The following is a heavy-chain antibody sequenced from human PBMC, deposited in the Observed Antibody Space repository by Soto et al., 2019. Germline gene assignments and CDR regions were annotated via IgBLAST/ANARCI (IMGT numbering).Heavy chain of an antibody. Sequence: QLVESGGGVVQPGRSLRLSCAASGFTFSRDAMHWVRQAPGKGLEWVAFIWNDGSNEYYADSVKGRVIISRDNSENTVYLQMNSLRGEDTAVYFCVRDAADSGYAFDIWGQGTMVTVSS. CDR1: GFTFSRDA. CDR2: IWNDGSNE. V-gene: IGHV3-33*01. CDR3: VRDAADSGYAFDI. J-gene: IGHJ3*02. D-gene: IGHD3-10*01.